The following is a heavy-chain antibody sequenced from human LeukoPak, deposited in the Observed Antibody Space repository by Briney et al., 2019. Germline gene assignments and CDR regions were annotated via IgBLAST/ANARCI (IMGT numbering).Heavy chain of an antibody. CDR3: ATFRVLSVPYYYYGMDV. CDR2: FDPEDGET. CDR1: GYTLTELS. D-gene: IGHD2/OR15-2a*01. V-gene: IGHV1-24*01. J-gene: IGHJ6*02. Sequence: ASVTVSCTVSGYTLTELSMHWVRQAPGKGLEWMGGFDPEDGETIYAQKFQGRVTMTEDTSTDTAYMELSSLRSEDTAVYYCATFRVLSVPYYYYGMDVWGQGTTVTVSS.